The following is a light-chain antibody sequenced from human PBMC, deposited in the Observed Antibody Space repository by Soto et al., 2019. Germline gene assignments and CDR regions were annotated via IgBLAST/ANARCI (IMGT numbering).Light chain of an antibody. J-gene: IGKJ3*01. CDR1: QSVSSSY. CDR3: QHYCSSSFT. Sequence: EIVLTQSPGTLSLSPGERATLSCRASQSVSSSYLAWYQQKPGQAPRLLIYGASSRATGIPDMFSGSGSGTDFTLTISRLEPEDFAVYYCQHYCSSSFTFGPGPKVDIK. CDR2: GAS. V-gene: IGKV3-20*01.